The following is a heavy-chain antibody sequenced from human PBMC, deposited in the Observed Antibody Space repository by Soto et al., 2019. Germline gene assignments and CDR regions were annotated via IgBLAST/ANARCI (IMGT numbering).Heavy chain of an antibody. Sequence: PSETLSLTCTVSGGSISSSSYYWGWIRQPPGKGLEWIGSTYYSGSTYYNPSLKSRVTISVDTSKNQFSLKLSSVTAADTAVYYCARQGGIEVAGRDYYYYYGMDVWGQGPTVTVYS. CDR3: ARQGGIEVAGRDYYYYYGMDV. V-gene: IGHV4-39*01. CDR1: GGSISSSSYY. J-gene: IGHJ6*02. CDR2: TYYSGST. D-gene: IGHD6-19*01.